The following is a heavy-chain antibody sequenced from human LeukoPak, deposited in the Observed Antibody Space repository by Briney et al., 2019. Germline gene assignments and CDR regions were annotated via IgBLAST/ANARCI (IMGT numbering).Heavy chain of an antibody. J-gene: IGHJ4*02. V-gene: IGHV3-9*03. CDR2: ISWNSGSI. D-gene: IGHD3-22*01. Sequence: GGSLRLSCAASGFTFSSYGMHWVRQAPGKGLEWVSGISWNSGSIGYADSVKGRFTISRDNAKNSLYLQMNSLRAEDMALYYCAKDIRGYYYDSSGYDYWGQGTLVTVSS. CDR3: AKDIRGYYYDSSGYDY. CDR1: GFTFSSYG.